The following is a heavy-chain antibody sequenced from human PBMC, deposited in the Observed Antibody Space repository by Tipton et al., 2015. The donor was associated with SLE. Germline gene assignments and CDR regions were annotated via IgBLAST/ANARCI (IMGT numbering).Heavy chain of an antibody. Sequence: SLRLSCAASGFTFSSYAMSWVRQAPGKGLEWVSAISGSGGSTYYADSVKGRFTISRDNSKNTLYLQMNSLRAEDTAVYYCARVSREYSCSFSYFDYWGQGTRVTVSS. CDR3: ARVSREYSCSFSYFDY. CDR2: ISGSGGST. V-gene: IGHV3-23*01. CDR1: GFTFSSYA. J-gene: IGHJ4*02. D-gene: IGHD6-6*01.